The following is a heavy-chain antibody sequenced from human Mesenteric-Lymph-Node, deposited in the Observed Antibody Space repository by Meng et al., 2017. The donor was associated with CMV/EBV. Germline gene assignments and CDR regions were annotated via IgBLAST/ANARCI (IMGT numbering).Heavy chain of an antibody. CDR3: AREIDSSAEYFQH. J-gene: IGHJ1*01. Sequence: KASGYTFTGYYMHWVRQAPGQGLEWMGWINPNSGDTNYAQKFQGRVTMTRDTSISTAYMELSKLRSDDTAVYYCAREIDSSAEYFQHWGQGTLVTVSS. CDR1: GYTFTGYY. D-gene: IGHD3-9*01. CDR2: INPNSGDT. V-gene: IGHV1-2*02.